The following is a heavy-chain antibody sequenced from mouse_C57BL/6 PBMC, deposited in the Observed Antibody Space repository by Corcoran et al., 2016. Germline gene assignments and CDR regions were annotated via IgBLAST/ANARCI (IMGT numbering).Heavy chain of an antibody. V-gene: IGHV14-1*01. CDR2: IDPEDGDT. CDR3: TAKDSYYGSSALV. CDR1: GFNIKDYY. Sequence: EVQLQQSGAELVRPGASVKLSCTASGFNIKDYYMHWVKQRPEQGLEWIGRIDPEDGDTEYAPKFQGKATMTADTASNTAYLQLSSLTSEDTAVDYCTAKDSYYGSSALVWGTGTRVTVSS. J-gene: IGHJ1*03. D-gene: IGHD1-1*01.